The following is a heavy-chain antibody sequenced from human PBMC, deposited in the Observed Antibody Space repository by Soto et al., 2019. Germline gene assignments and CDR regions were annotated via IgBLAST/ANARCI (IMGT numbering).Heavy chain of an antibody. CDR2: INPSGGST. J-gene: IGHJ4*02. V-gene: IGHV1-46*01. D-gene: IGHD1-1*01. CDR3: ARDLGTYYFDY. Sequence: ASVKVSFKASGYTFTSYYMHWLRQAPGQGLEWMGIINPSGGSTSYAQKFQGRVTMTRDTSTSTVYMELSSLRSEDTAVYYCARDLGTYYFDYWGQGTLVTVSS. CDR1: GYTFTSYY.